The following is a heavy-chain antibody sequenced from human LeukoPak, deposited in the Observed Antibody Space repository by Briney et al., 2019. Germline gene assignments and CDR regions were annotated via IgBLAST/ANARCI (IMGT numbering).Heavy chain of an antibody. V-gene: IGHV4-31*03. CDR1: GGSISSGGYY. J-gene: IGHJ5*02. CDR3: ARGDSRLQSLGFDP. D-gene: IGHD4-11*01. Sequence: PSETLSLTCTVSGGSISSGGYYWSWIRQHPGKGLEWIGYIYYSGSTYYNPSLKSRVTISVDTSKNQFSLKLSSVTAADTAVYYCARGDSRLQSLGFDPWGQGTLVTVSS. CDR2: IYYSGST.